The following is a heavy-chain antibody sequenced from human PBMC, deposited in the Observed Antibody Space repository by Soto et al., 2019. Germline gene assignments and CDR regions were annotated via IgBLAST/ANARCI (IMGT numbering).Heavy chain of an antibody. CDR1: GFTSSSYA. CDR2: ISGSGGST. J-gene: IGHJ6*02. D-gene: IGHD3-16*02. V-gene: IGHV3-23*01. CDR3: AKAARGKVILYYYYGMDV. Sequence: QPGGSLRLSCAASGFTSSSYAMSWVRQAPGKGLEWVSAISGSGGSTYYADSVKGRFTISRDNSKNTLYLQMNSLRAEDTAVYYCAKAARGKVILYYYYGMDVWGQGTTVTVSS.